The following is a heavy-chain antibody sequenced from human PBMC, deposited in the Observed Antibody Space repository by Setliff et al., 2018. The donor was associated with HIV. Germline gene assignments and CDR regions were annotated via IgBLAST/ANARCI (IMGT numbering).Heavy chain of an antibody. D-gene: IGHD5-18*01. J-gene: IGHJ4*02. CDR1: GFTFSNYW. CDR3: TRFLRKRGYNYGLDY. V-gene: IGHV3-49*04. Sequence: PGGSLRLSCAASGFTFSNYWMDWVRQAPGKGLEWVGFIRSKSYGSTAEYAASVKGRLTISRDDSKSIAYLHMNNLKTEDTAVYYCTRFLRKRGYNYGLDYWGQGTLVTVSS. CDR2: IRSKSYGSTA.